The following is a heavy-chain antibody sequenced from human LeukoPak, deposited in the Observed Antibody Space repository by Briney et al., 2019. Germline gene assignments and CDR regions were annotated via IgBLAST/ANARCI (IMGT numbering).Heavy chain of an antibody. CDR1: GFTFSSYW. V-gene: IGHV3-74*01. J-gene: IGHJ4*02. D-gene: IGHD6-19*01. CDR2: INSDASAT. Sequence: GGSLRLSCAASGFTFSSYWMHWVRQAPGKGLVWVSRINSDASATRYADSVKGRFTISRDNAKNTLFLQMNSLRPDDTAVYYCARAVSGDRYFDYWGQGTLVTVSS. CDR3: ARAVSGDRYFDY.